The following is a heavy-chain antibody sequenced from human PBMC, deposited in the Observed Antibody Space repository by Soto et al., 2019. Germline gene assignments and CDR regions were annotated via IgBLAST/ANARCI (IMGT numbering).Heavy chain of an antibody. CDR1: EYTFTDYY. CDR2: INPSGGST. J-gene: IGHJ5*01. Sequence: QVQLVQSGAEVKKPGASVKLSCKSSEYTFTDYYIHWVRQAPGQGLEWMGLINPSGGSTSYAQKFQGRVTMTRDTSTSTVYMELRSLRSEDTAVYYCATAAYSTSWYDFWGQGTLVTVSS. D-gene: IGHD6-13*01. V-gene: IGHV1-46*01. CDR3: ATAAYSTSWYDF.